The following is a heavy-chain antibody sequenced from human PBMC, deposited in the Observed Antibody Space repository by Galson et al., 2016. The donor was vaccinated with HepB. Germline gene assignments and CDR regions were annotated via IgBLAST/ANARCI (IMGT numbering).Heavy chain of an antibody. J-gene: IGHJ4*02. D-gene: IGHD3-3*01. CDR3: STLRDFWSG. CDR1: GFTFSRQW. V-gene: IGHV3-74*01. CDR2: IKSDGSNI. Sequence: SLRLSCAASGFTFSRQWMYWVRQAPGKGLAWVSQIKSDGSNINYADSVKGRFTISRDNAGNTLYLQMNSLRAEDTAVYYRSTLRDFWSGWGQGTLVTVSP.